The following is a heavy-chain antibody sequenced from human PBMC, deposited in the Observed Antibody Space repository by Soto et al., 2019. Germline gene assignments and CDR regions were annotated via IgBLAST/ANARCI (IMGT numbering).Heavy chain of an antibody. CDR1: GYTFNTYD. CDR2: ISTYNGNT. J-gene: IGHJ6*02. Sequence: EASMKVSCKASGYTFNTYDISWVRQAPGQGLEWMGRISTYNGNTNYPQSLQGRVTMTRNTSISTAYMELSSLRSEDTAVYYCARGPVGGWLLWHYYYYGMDVWGQGTTVTVSS. D-gene: IGHD3-3*01. V-gene: IGHV1-18*01. CDR3: ARGPVGGWLLWHYYYYGMDV.